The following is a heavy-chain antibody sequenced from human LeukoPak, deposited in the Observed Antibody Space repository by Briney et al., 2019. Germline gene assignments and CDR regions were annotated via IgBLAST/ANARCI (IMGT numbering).Heavy chain of an antibody. V-gene: IGHV4-31*11. D-gene: IGHD3-9*01. CDR3: ASGRGYFEPRDAFDI. CDR1: GGSISSGGYY. Sequence: PSETLSLTCAVSGGSISSGGYYWSWIRQHPGQGLEWIGYIYYSGSTYYNPSLKSRVTISVDTSKNQFSLKLSSVTAADTAVYYCASGRGYFEPRDAFDIWGQGTMVTVSS. CDR2: IYYSGST. J-gene: IGHJ3*02.